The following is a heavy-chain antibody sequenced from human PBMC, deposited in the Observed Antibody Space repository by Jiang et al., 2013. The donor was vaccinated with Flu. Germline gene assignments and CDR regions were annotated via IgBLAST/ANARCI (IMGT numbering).Heavy chain of an antibody. CDR3: ARDQGGSTLADAFDV. J-gene: IGHJ3*01. CDR1: GYTVTGYY. Sequence: EVKMPGASVKVSCKASGYTVTGYYMHWVRQAPGQGLEWMGWVNPNSGDTNYSHKFQGRVTMTWDTSISTAYMELSRLRSDDTAVYYCARDQGGSTLADAFDVWGQGTMVTVSS. CDR2: VNPNSGDT. V-gene: IGHV1-2*02. D-gene: IGHD2-15*01.